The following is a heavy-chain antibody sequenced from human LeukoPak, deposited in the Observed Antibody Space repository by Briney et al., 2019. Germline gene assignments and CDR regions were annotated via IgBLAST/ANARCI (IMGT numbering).Heavy chain of an antibody. CDR3: ARLYGDYSVSTIDY. CDR1: GYTFTSYG. J-gene: IGHJ4*02. V-gene: IGHV1-18*01. D-gene: IGHD4-17*01. Sequence: ASVKAFCKASGYTFTSYGISWVRQAPGQGLEWMGWISAYNGNTNYAQKLQGRVTMTTDTSTSTAYMELRSLRSDDTAVYYCARLYGDYSVSTIDYWGQGTLVTVSS. CDR2: ISAYNGNT.